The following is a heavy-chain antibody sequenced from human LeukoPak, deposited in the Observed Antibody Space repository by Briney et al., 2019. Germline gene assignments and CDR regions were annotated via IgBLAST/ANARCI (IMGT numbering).Heavy chain of an antibody. J-gene: IGHJ3*02. D-gene: IGHD3-10*01. Sequence: GGSLRLSCAASGFTFTTYWMSWVRQAPGKGPEWVAKISPDGSEKYYVDSVKGRFTISRDNAKNSLDLQMSSLRADDTAVYYCARARDYGSGKANAFDIWGQGTMVTVSS. CDR1: GFTFTTYW. CDR2: ISPDGSEK. V-gene: IGHV3-7*02. CDR3: ARARDYGSGKANAFDI.